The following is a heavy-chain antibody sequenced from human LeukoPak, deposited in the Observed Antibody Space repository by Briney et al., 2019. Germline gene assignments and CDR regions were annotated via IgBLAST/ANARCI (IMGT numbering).Heavy chain of an antibody. D-gene: IGHD3-16*01. J-gene: IGHJ6*02. CDR2: IKYDESEK. V-gene: IGHV3-7*03. Sequence: GGSLRLSCVASGFSFKSYWMNWVRQAPGKGLEWVASIKYDESEKYSVEGRFTISRDNAKNSLYLQIDSLRAGDTAMYFCARGGGLDVWGQGATVTVSS. CDR3: ARGGGLDV. CDR1: GFSFKSYW.